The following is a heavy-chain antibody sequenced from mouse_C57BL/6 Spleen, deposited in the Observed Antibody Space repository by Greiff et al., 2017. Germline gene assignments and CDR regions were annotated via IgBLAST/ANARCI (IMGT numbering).Heavy chain of an antibody. D-gene: IGHD2-5*01. CDR1: GFSLPSYG. V-gene: IGHV2-2*01. Sequence: VQLQEPGPGLVQPSQSLSITCTVSGFSLPSYGLHWVRQSPGKGLEWLGVIWSGGSTDYNAPFISRLSSSKDNSKSQVFFKMNSRQADDTAIYYCARNYSNPNWDVDAMDDWGQGTSVTVSS. CDR3: ARNYSNPNWDVDAMDD. CDR2: IWSGGST. J-gene: IGHJ4*01.